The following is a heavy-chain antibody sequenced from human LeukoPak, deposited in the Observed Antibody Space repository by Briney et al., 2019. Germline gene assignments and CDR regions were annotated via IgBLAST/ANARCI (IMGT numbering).Heavy chain of an antibody. CDR1: GSSFTNYW. D-gene: IGHD2-15*01. V-gene: IGHV5-51*01. Sequence: GEPLHISCKGSGSSFTNYWIGWVRQMPPKGLEWMGIIYPGDSDTRYNPSLQGQVTISADTSISTAYLRWTSLKASDTAMYYCARQREWGGGFDAFDIWGQGTMVTVSS. CDR3: ARQREWGGGFDAFDI. CDR2: IYPGDSDT. J-gene: IGHJ3*02.